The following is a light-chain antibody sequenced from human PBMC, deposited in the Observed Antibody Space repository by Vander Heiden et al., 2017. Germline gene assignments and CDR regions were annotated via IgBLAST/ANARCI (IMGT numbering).Light chain of an antibody. CDR1: QSLLYSSNNKNH. Sequence: DIVMTQSPDSLAVSLGERATINCMSSQSLLYSSNNKNHLAWYQQKPGQPPKLLIYGASTRESGVPDRFSGRGSGTDFTLTISSLQAEDVAVYYCQQYYSTPQTFGQGTRVDVK. V-gene: IGKV4-1*01. CDR2: GAS. CDR3: QQYYSTPQT. J-gene: IGKJ1*01.